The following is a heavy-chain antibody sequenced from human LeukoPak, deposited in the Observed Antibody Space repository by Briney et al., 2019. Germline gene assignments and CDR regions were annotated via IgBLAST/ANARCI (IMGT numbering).Heavy chain of an antibody. Sequence: GGSLRLSCAASGFTFSTYAMSWFPQPQGKGLKCVSALSGNGNTIYYADSVKGRFTISRDNSKNTLSLQMNSLRAEDTAVYYCAKALYGGHDYWGQGTLVTVSS. J-gene: IGHJ4*02. CDR1: GFTFSTYA. CDR3: AKALYGGHDY. D-gene: IGHD4-23*01. CDR2: LSGNGNTI. V-gene: IGHV3-23*01.